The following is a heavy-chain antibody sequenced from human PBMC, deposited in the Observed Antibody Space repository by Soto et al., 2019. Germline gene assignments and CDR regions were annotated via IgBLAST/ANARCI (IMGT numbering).Heavy chain of an antibody. D-gene: IGHD3-22*01. J-gene: IGHJ4*02. CDR1: GYTLTELS. Sequence: ASVKVSCKVSGYTLTELSMHWVRQAPGKGLEWMGGFDPEDGETIYAQKFQGRVTMTEDTSTDTAYMELSSLRSEDTAVYYCATVPNYYDSSGYLYYFDYWGQGTLVTVSS. V-gene: IGHV1-24*01. CDR2: FDPEDGET. CDR3: ATVPNYYDSSGYLYYFDY.